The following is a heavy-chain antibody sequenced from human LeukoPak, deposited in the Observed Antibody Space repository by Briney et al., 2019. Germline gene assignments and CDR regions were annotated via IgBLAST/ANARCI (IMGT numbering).Heavy chain of an antibody. CDR1: GYSISSGYY. J-gene: IGHJ5*02. D-gene: IGHD3-3*01. V-gene: IGHV4-38-2*01. CDR2: IYHSGST. Sequence: PSETLSLTCAVSGYSISSGYYWGWIRQPPGKGLEWIGSIYHSGSTYYNPSLKSRVTISVDTSKNQFSLKLSSATAAGTAVYYCARRETYYDFWSGSNPAWFDPWGQGTLVTVSS. CDR3: ARRETYYDFWSGSNPAWFDP.